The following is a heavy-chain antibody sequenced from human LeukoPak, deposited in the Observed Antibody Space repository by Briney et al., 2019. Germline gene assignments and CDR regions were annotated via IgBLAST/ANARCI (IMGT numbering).Heavy chain of an antibody. CDR3: ARRCSDPLYMDV. V-gene: IGHV4-4*07. CDR2: IYTSGST. CDR1: GGSISSYY. J-gene: IGHJ6*03. Sequence: SETLSLTCTVSGGSISSYYWSWIRQPAGKGLEWIGRIYTSGSTNYNPSLKSRVTISVDTSKTQFSLKLSSVTAADTAVYYCARRCSDPLYMDVWGKGTTVTVSS. D-gene: IGHD2-15*01.